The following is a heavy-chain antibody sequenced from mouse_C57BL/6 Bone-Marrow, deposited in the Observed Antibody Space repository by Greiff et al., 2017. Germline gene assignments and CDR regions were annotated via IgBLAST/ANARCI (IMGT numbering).Heavy chain of an antibody. CDR1: GFTFSSYT. D-gene: IGHD2-5*01. V-gene: IGHV5-9*01. Sequence: EVKLMESGGGLVKPGGSLKLSCAASGFTFSSYTMSWVRQTPGKRLEWVATISGGGGNTYYPDSVKGRFTISRDNAKTTLYLQMISLRAEDTALYYCARLSNPYFDYWGQGTTLTVSS. CDR2: ISGGGGNT. CDR3: ARLSNPYFDY. J-gene: IGHJ2*01.